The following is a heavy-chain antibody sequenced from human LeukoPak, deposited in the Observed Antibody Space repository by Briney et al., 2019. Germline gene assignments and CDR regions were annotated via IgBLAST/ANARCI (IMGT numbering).Heavy chain of an antibody. CDR3: ARKYCSGSCYEDY. Sequence: GGSLRLSCAASGFTFSSYEMNWVRQAPGKGLEWVSYISSSASTIYYADSVKGRFTISRDNDRNSLYLQMNSLRAEDTAVYYCARKYCSGSCYEDYWGQGTLVTVSS. CDR1: GFTFSSYE. V-gene: IGHV3-48*03. J-gene: IGHJ4*02. D-gene: IGHD2-2*01. CDR2: ISSSASTI.